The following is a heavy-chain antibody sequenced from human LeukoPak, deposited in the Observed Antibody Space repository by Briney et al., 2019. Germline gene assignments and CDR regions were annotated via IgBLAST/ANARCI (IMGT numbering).Heavy chain of an antibody. CDR3: AKDENYDILTREDY. CDR2: ISGSGGST. V-gene: IGHV3-23*01. J-gene: IGHJ4*02. D-gene: IGHD3-9*01. Sequence: PGGSLRLSCAASGFSFSDWAMSWVRQAPGKGLEWVSAISGSGGSTYYADSVKGRFTISRDNSKNTLYLQMNSLRAEDTAVYYCAKDENYDILTREDYWGQGTLVTVSS. CDR1: GFSFSDWA.